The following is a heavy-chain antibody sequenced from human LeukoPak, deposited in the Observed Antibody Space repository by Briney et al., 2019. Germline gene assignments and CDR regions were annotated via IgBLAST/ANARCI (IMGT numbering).Heavy chain of an antibody. V-gene: IGHV3-7*01. CDR1: GFTFRAYW. CDR2: LNQDADRE. D-gene: IGHD1-14*01. Sequence: PGGSLRLSCAASGFTFRAYWVSWARQAPGKGLEWVASLNQDADREYYVDSVKGRFTISRDNAKNSLYLQMDSLRVEDTAVYYCARATTASARDHWGQGTLVTVSS. CDR3: ARATTASARDH. J-gene: IGHJ4*02.